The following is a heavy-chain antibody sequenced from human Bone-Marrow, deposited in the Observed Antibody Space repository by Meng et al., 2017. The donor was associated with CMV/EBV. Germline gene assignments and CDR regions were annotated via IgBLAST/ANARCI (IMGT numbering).Heavy chain of an antibody. CDR3: ARAEGFWSGYYSFDWFDP. J-gene: IGHJ5*02. CDR1: GFTFSSYE. Sequence: GESLKISCAASGFTFSSYEMNWVRQAPGKGLEWVSYISSSGSSIYYADSVKGRITISRDNAKNSLYLQMNSLRAEDMALYYCARAEGFWSGYYSFDWFDPWGQGTLVTVSS. CDR2: ISSSGSSI. D-gene: IGHD3-3*01. V-gene: IGHV3-48*03.